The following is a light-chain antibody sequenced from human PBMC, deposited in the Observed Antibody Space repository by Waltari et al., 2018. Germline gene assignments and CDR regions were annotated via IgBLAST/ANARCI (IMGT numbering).Light chain of an antibody. Sequence: QSALTQPPSASGSPGQSVTISCTGTIDDVGGYNYVSWYQQPPGKAPKLMIYDVTKRPSGVPDRFSGSKSGNTASLTVSGLQAEDEADYYCSSYAGSNTWVFGGGTKLTVL. CDR2: DVT. V-gene: IGLV2-8*01. CDR1: IDDVGGYNY. CDR3: SSYAGSNTWV. J-gene: IGLJ3*02.